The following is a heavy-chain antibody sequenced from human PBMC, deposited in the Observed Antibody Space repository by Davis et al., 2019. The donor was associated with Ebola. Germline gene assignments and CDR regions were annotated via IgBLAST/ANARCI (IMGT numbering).Heavy chain of an antibody. CDR2: IIGSGGST. V-gene: IGHV3-23*01. J-gene: IGHJ4*02. Sequence: GGSLRLSCAASGFTYNKYWMTWVRQAPGKGLEWVSAIIGSGGSTYYADAVKGRFTISRDNSKNTLYLQMNSLRAEDTAVYYCAKDHGYSSSWYSPPIDYWGQGTLVTVSS. D-gene: IGHD6-13*01. CDR1: GFTYNKYW. CDR3: AKDHGYSSSWYSPPIDY.